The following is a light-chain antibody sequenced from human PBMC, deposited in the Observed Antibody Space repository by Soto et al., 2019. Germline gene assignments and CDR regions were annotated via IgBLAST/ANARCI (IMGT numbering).Light chain of an antibody. CDR1: QSVSSH. CDR3: QQRSDWPPPA. V-gene: IGKV3-11*01. J-gene: IGKJ5*01. Sequence: EIVLTQSPATLSLSPGERATLSCRASQSVSSHLAWYQQKPGQAPRLLIYDASNRATGIPARFSGSGSGTDFTLTISSLEPEDFAVYYCQQRSDWPPPAFGQGTRLEIK. CDR2: DAS.